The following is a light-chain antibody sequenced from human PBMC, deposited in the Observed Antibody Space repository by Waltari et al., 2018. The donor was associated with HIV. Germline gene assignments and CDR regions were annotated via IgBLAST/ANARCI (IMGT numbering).Light chain of an antibody. J-gene: IGLJ2*01. CDR1: SSDVGGYNY. Sequence: QSALTQPASVSGSPGQSITIPCTGTSSDVGGYNYVSRYQQHPGKAPKLMIYEVSNRPSGVSNRFSGSKSGNTASLTISGLQAEDEADYYCSSYTSSSTLEVGGGTKLTVL. V-gene: IGLV2-14*01. CDR3: SSYTSSSTLE. CDR2: EVS.